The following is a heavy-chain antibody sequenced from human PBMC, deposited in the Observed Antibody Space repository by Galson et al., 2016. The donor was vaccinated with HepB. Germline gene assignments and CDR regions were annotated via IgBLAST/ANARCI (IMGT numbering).Heavy chain of an antibody. J-gene: IGHJ6*02. CDR1: GFTVSSNY. Sequence: SLRLSCAASGFTVSSNYMYWVRQAPGKGLEWVSVIYSGGTTYYAGSVKGRFTISRDNSKNTLYLQMNSLRAEDTAVYYCAGLSGSYYFGMDVWGQGTTVTVSS. CDR3: AGLSGSYYFGMDV. V-gene: IGHV3-53*01. D-gene: IGHD1-26*01. CDR2: IYSGGTT.